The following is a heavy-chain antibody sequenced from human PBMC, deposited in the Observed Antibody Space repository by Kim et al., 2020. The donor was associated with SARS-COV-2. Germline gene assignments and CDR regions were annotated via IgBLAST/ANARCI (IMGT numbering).Heavy chain of an antibody. CDR2: IYNTDIT. J-gene: IGHJ5*02. CDR1: GGSVSSGSSY. D-gene: IGHD5-12*01. V-gene: IGHV4-61*01. CDR3: ARSDIPIDFNL. Sequence: SETLSLTCSVSGGSVSSGSSYWSWIRQPPLKALEWIGYIYNTDITTYNPSLKSRVTLSVDTSKNQFSLKLKSVTAADTAMYYCARSDIPIDFNLWGQGTLVTVSS.